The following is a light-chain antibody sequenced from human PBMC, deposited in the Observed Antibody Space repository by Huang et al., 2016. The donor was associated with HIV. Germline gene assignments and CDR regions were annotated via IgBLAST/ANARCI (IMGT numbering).Light chain of an antibody. CDR3: QQYNNFYT. CDR2: GAS. Sequence: EIVLTQSPATLSVSPGERATLPCRASQSVSGSLAWYQQKPGQAPRLLIYGASTRATGVPARVSGSGSGTEFTLTISSLQSEDFAVYYCQQYNNFYTFGPGTRVDIK. CDR1: QSVSGS. J-gene: IGKJ3*01. V-gene: IGKV3-15*01.